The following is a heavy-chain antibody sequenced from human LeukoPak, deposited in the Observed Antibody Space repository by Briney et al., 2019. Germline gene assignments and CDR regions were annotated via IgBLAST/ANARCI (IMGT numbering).Heavy chain of an antibody. Sequence: SETLSLTCTVSGSSISSGYYWGWIRQPPGKGLEWIGYIYYTGSTDYNPSLKSRVTMSVDTSKNQFSLKLSSVTAADTAVSSCVRGSVRGEFDPWGQGTLVTVSS. CDR3: VRGSVRGEFDP. D-gene: IGHD3-10*01. J-gene: IGHJ5*02. V-gene: IGHV4-61*01. CDR2: IYYTGST. CDR1: GSSISSGYY.